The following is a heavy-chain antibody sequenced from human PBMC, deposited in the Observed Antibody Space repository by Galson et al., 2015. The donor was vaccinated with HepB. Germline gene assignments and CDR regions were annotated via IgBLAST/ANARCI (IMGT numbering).Heavy chain of an antibody. V-gene: IGHV3-72*01. Sequence: SMRLSCAASGFTFSDYYMEWVRQAPGKGLKWVGRGRHQARRYTTDFVASVEGSFTISRYDSKNPLYLQMDSLKTDDTAVYYCSRTLPGIDLDYWGQGTLVTVSS. J-gene: IGHJ4*02. CDR3: SRTLPGIDLDY. D-gene: IGHD3-3*02. CDR1: GFTFSDYY. CDR2: GRHQARRYTT.